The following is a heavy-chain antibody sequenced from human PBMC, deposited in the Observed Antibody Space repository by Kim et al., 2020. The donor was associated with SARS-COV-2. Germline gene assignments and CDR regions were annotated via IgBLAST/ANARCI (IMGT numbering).Heavy chain of an antibody. Sequence: GGSLRLSCAASGFIFSDYYMTWIRQAPGKGLXXVSXXXRSGSEVNYADSVKGRXXXSRXXXKNXXXLXXXSLXXXDTXXXYXXXVPXXXLSXXXF. CDR1: GFIFSDYY. D-gene: IGHD3-16*02. V-gene: IGHV3-11*01. J-gene: IGHJ2*01. CDR3: XXVPXXXLSXXXF. CDR2: XXRSGSEV.